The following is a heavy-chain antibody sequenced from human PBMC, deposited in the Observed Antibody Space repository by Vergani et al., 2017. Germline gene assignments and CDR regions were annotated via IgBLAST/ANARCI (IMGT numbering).Heavy chain of an antibody. D-gene: IGHD1-26*01. CDR1: GGTFSSYA. V-gene: IGHV1-69*01. CDR2: IIPIFGTA. Sequence: QVQLVQSGAEVKKPGSSVKVSCKASGGTFSSYAISWVRQAPGQGLEWMGGIIPIFGTANYAQKFQGRVTITADESTSTAYMELSSLRSEDTAVYYCARGWEQYNVRNYYYGMDVWGQGTTVTVSS. CDR3: ARGWEQYNVRNYYYGMDV. J-gene: IGHJ6*02.